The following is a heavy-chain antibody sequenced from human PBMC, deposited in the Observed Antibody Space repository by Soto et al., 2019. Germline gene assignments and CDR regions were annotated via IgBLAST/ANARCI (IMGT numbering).Heavy chain of an antibody. D-gene: IGHD3-10*01. Sequence: HPGGSLRLSCTASGFTFSDYAMTWVRQAPGKGLEWVSTISGGSSVTYHGDSVKGRFTISRDNAKKTLFLQLNRLSAEDTATYYCAKVLSKNYYYPFDFWGQGTQVTVSS. CDR2: ISGGSSVT. CDR1: GFTFSDYA. V-gene: IGHV3-23*01. CDR3: AKVLSKNYYYPFDF. J-gene: IGHJ4*02.